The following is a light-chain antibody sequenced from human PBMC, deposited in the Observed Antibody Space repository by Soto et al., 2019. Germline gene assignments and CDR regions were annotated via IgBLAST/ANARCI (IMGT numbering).Light chain of an antibody. Sequence: EIVLTQSPATLSLSPGERATLSCRVSQSVSSYLAWYQQKPGQAPRLLIYDASNRATGIPARFSGSGSGTDFTLTISSLEPEDFAVYYCQQRSNWWTFGQGTKVEIK. V-gene: IGKV3-11*01. CDR1: QSVSSY. CDR3: QQRSNWWT. CDR2: DAS. J-gene: IGKJ1*01.